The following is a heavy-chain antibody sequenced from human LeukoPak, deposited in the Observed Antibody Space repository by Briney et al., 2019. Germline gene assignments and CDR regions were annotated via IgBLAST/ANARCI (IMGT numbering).Heavy chain of an antibody. Sequence: WGSLRLSCAASGFTFSSYEMNWVRQAPGKGLEWVSYISSSGSTIYYADSVKGRFTISRDNAKNSLYLQMNSMRAEDTAVYYCAGIAVAAHYMDVWGKGTTVTISS. V-gene: IGHV3-48*03. J-gene: IGHJ6*03. CDR1: GFTFSSYE. CDR2: ISSSGSTI. D-gene: IGHD6-19*01. CDR3: AGIAVAAHYMDV.